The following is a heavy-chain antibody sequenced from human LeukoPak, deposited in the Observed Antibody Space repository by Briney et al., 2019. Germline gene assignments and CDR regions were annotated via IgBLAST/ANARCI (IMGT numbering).Heavy chain of an antibody. CDR1: GFTFSISA. CDR3: AKVVRYAGAPRIAARPPNFDY. D-gene: IGHD6-6*01. CDR2: ISDRAAT. Sequence: PGGSLRLSCAASGFTFSISAISWVRQAPGKGLECVSVISDRAATFYADSVKGRFTISRDNSKNTLYLQMNSLRAEDTAVYYCAKVVRYAGAPRIAARPPNFDYWGQGTLVTVSP. J-gene: IGHJ4*02. V-gene: IGHV3-23*01.